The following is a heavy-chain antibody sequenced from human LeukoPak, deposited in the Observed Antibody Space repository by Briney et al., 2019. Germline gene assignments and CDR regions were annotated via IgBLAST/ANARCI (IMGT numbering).Heavy chain of an antibody. V-gene: IGHV3-23*01. D-gene: IGHD6-6*01. J-gene: IGHJ4*02. Sequence: GGSLRLSCAASEFTFSSYAMSWVRQAPGKGLEWVSAISGSGGSTYYADSVKGRFTISRDNSKNTLYLQMNSLRAEDTAVYYCAKDRNSVGSSYNYWGQGTLVTVSS. CDR1: EFTFSSYA. CDR2: ISGSGGST. CDR3: AKDRNSVGSSYNY.